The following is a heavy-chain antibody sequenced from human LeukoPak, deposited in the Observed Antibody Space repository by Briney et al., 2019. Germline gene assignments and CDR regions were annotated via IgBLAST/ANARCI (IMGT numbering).Heavy chain of an antibody. V-gene: IGHV3-33*01. Sequence: GGSLGLSCAASGFTFSSYGMHWVRQAPGKGLEWVAVIWYDGSNKYYADSVKGRFTISRDNSKNTLYLQMNSLRAEDTAVYYCARFGPGVVVITAAFDIWGQGTMVTVSS. CDR3: ARFGPGVVVITAAFDI. D-gene: IGHD3-22*01. CDR2: IWYDGSNK. J-gene: IGHJ3*02. CDR1: GFTFSSYG.